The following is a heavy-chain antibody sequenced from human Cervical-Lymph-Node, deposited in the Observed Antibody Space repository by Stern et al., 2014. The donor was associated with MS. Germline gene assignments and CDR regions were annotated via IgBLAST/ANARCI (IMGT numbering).Heavy chain of an antibody. Sequence: QVQLMQSGAEVKKPGSSVKVSCTTSGGTFSSYVISWVRQAPGQGLEWMGGISSIFDKTNYAQKFRGSVTITADESTSTAYMELSSLRSDDTAIYYCATERGNNYGFGYWGQGTLVTVSS. D-gene: IGHD5-18*01. V-gene: IGHV1-69*01. CDR1: GGTFSSYV. J-gene: IGHJ4*02. CDR2: ISSIFDKT. CDR3: ATERGNNYGFGY.